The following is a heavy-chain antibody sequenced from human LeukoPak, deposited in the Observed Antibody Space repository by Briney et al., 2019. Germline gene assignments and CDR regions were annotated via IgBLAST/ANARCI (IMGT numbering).Heavy chain of an antibody. CDR3: ARDDIVVVPAANYYYYGMDV. V-gene: IGHV1-46*01. J-gene: IGHJ6*02. Sequence: ASVKVSCKASGYTFTSYYMHWVRQAPGQGLEWMGIINPSGGSTSYAQKFQGRVTITADESTSTAYMELSSLRSEDTAVYYCARDDIVVVPAANYYYYGMDVWGQGTTVTVSS. CDR1: GYTFTSYY. CDR2: INPSGGST. D-gene: IGHD2-2*01.